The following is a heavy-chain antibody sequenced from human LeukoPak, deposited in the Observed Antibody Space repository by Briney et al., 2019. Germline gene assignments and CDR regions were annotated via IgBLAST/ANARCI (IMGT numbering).Heavy chain of an antibody. V-gene: IGHV4-39*07. CDR2: IYYSGST. J-gene: IGHJ4*02. CDR3: ARDRYGGNSGEFDY. CDR1: GGSISSSDYH. Sequence: SETLSLTCTVSGGSISSSDYHWGCIRQPPGKGLEWIGTIYYSGSTYYNPSLKSRVTMSVDTSKNQFSLKVSSVTAADTAVYYCARDRYGGNSGEFDYWGQGTLVTVSS. D-gene: IGHD4-23*01.